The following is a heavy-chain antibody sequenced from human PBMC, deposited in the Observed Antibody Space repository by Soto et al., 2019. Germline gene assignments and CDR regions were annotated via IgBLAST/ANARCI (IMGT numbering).Heavy chain of an antibody. CDR3: ARYHANGDYLDY. CDR2: ISAYNGNT. V-gene: IGHV1-18*01. Sequence: ATVKVSCKASGYTFTSYGISWVRQAPGQGLEWMGWISAYNGNTNYAQKLQGRVTMTTDTSTSTAYMELRSLRSDDTAVYYCARYHANGDYLDYWGQGTLVTVSS. J-gene: IGHJ4*02. CDR1: GYTFTSYG. D-gene: IGHD2-8*01.